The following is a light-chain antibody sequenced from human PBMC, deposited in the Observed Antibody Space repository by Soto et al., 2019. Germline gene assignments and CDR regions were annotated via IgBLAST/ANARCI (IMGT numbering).Light chain of an antibody. CDR2: DAS. V-gene: IGKV1-5*01. Sequence: EIQLNKSPYTLSANEGDGVTITGRARQSISSWLAWYQQKPGKAPKLLIYDASSLESGVPSRFSGTGLGTEFTLTISSLQAEDVAVYYCQQYYSTPWTFGQGTKVDI. CDR1: QSISSW. CDR3: QQYYSTPWT. J-gene: IGKJ1*01.